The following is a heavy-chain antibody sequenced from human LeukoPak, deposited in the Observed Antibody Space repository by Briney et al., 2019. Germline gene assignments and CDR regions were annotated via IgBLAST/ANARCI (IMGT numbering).Heavy chain of an antibody. D-gene: IGHD4-11*01. J-gene: IGHJ6*02. CDR2: IIPIFGTA. Sequence: SVKVSCKASGGTFSSYAISWVRQAPGQGLEWMGGIIPIFGTANYAQKFQGRVTITADESTSTAYMELSSLRSEDTAVYYCATRRHSKDYYYYGMDVWGQGTTVTVSS. V-gene: IGHV1-69*13. CDR1: GGTFSSYA. CDR3: ATRRHSKDYYYYGMDV.